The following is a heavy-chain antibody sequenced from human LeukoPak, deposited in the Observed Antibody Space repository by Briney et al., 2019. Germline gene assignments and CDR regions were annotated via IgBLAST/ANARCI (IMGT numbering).Heavy chain of an antibody. CDR3: TALRYWFDP. J-gene: IGHJ5*02. CDR1: GFTFSNSW. CDR2: IKSKTDGGTT. V-gene: IGHV3-15*01. D-gene: IGHD3-16*02. Sequence: SGGSLRLSCAASGFTFSNSWMSWVRQAPGKGLERVGRIKSKTDGGTTDYAAPVKGRFTISRDDSKNTLYLQMNSLKTEDKAVYYCTALRYWFDPWGQGTLVTVSS.